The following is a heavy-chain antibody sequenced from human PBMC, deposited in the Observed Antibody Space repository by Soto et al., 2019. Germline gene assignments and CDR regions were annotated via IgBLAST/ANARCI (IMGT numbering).Heavy chain of an antibody. D-gene: IGHD3-10*01. V-gene: IGHV1-2*04. Sequence: GASVKVSCKASGYTFIGYYMHWVRQAPGQGLEWMGWINPNSGGTNYAQKFQGWVTMTRDTSISTAYMELSRLRSDDTAVYYCAIGRGTMVRGGSWFDPWGQGTLVTVSS. J-gene: IGHJ5*02. CDR2: INPNSGGT. CDR1: GYTFIGYY. CDR3: AIGRGTMVRGGSWFDP.